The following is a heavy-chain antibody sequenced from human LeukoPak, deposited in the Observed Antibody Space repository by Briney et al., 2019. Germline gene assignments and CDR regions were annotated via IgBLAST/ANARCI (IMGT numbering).Heavy chain of an antibody. D-gene: IGHD5-12*01. Sequence: GGSLRLSCAASGFTFSSYVMHWVRQAPGKGLEWVAIISYDGSNEYYADSVKGRFTISRDNAKNSLYLQMNSLRAEDTAVYYCARVKEASAFDTWGQGTMVTVSS. CDR1: GFTFSSYV. V-gene: IGHV3-30*04. J-gene: IGHJ3*02. CDR3: ARVKEASAFDT. CDR2: ISYDGSNE.